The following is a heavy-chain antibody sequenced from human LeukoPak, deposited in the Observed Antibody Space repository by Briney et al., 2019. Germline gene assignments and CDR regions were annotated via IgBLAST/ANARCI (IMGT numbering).Heavy chain of an antibody. V-gene: IGHV3-23*01. D-gene: IGHD2-15*01. Sequence: GGSLRLSCAASGFTFSSYAMSWVRQAPGKGLEWVSAISDSGGSTYYADSVKGRFTISRDNSKNTLYLQMNSLRAEDTAVYYCATFPAEGYCSGGTCYSEDYWGQGTLVTVSS. CDR1: GFTFSSYA. J-gene: IGHJ4*02. CDR2: ISDSGGST. CDR3: ATFPAEGYCSGGTCYSEDY.